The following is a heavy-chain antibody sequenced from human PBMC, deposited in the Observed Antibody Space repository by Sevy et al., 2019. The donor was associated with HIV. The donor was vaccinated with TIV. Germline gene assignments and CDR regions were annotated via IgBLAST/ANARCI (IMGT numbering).Heavy chain of an antibody. J-gene: IGHJ6*02. CDR1: GFTFSDYY. V-gene: IGHV3-11*01. CDR2: ISSSGSTI. Sequence: GGSLRLSCAASGFTFSDYYMSWIRQAPGKGLEWVSYISSSGSTIYYAGSVKGRFTISRDNAKNSLYLQMNSLRAEDMAVYYCARDKSYYYYGMDVWGQGTTVTVSS. CDR3: ARDKSYYYYGMDV.